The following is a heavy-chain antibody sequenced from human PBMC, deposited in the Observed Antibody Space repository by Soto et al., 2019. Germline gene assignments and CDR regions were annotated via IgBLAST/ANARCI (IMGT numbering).Heavy chain of an antibody. CDR1: GFAFANYA. D-gene: IGHD1-1*01. Sequence: GGSLRLSCAASGFAFANYAMTWVRQAPGKGLEWVSTIGGGGGSTYYADPVKGRFTISRDNSKNTVYLQMNSLRAEDTAVYFCAKERLGRGADYWGQGTLVTVSS. J-gene: IGHJ4*02. CDR3: AKERLGRGADY. V-gene: IGHV3-23*01. CDR2: IGGGGGST.